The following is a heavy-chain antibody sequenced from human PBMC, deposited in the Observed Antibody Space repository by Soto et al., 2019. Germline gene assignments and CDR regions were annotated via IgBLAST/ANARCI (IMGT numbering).Heavy chain of an antibody. CDR1: GFTFSSYG. Sequence: QVQLVESGGGVVQPGRSLRLSCAASGFTFSSYGMHWVRQAPGKGLEWVAVISYDGGVKYYADSVKGRFTISRDNSKNTLYLQVNSLRAEDTAVYYCAKSSLGHDSSGFQFWFFDLWGRGTLVTVSS. CDR3: AKSSLGHDSSGFQFWFFDL. D-gene: IGHD3-22*01. V-gene: IGHV3-30*18. J-gene: IGHJ2*01. CDR2: ISYDGGVK.